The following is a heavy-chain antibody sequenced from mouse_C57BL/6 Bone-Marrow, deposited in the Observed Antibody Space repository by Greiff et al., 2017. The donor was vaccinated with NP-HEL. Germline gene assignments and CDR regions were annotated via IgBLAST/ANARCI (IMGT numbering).Heavy chain of an antibody. CDR3: ARNGGGSSLYYYAMDY. J-gene: IGHJ4*01. CDR1: GFSLTSYG. CDR2: IWSGGST. Sequence: QVQLQQSGPGLVQPSQSLSITCTVSGFSLTSYGVHWVRHSPGKGLEWLGVIWSGGSTDYNAAFISRLSISKDNSKSQVFFKMNSLQADDTAIYYCARNGGGSSLYYYAMDYWGQGTSVTVSS. V-gene: IGHV2-2*01. D-gene: IGHD1-1*01.